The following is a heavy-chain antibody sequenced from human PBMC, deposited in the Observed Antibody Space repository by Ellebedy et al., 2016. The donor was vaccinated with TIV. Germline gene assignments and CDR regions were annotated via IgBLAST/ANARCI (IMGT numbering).Heavy chain of an antibody. Sequence: GESLKISCAASGFTFSGYTMHWVRQAPGKGLEWLALISYDGSNGYYADSVKGRFIISRDNSKNTLYLRMNSLKPEDTAVYYCARRGVDDYNHYFDHWGQGALVTVSS. CDR1: GFTFSGYT. CDR3: ARRGVDDYNHYFDH. D-gene: IGHD5-24*01. CDR2: ISYDGSNG. V-gene: IGHV3-30*01. J-gene: IGHJ4*02.